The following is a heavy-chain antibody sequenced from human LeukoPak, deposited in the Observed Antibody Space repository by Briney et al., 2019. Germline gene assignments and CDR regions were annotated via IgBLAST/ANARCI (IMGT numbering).Heavy chain of an antibody. CDR2: IYPDDSDT. CDR1: GYSFTSYW. CDR3: ARHYPGGDYFIDY. V-gene: IGHV5-51*01. Sequence: GESLKISCKGSGYSFTSYWIGWVRQMPRKGLEWVGIIYPDDSDTRYSPSFQDQVTISADKSVSTASLQWSSLKASDTAIYYCARHYPGGDYFIDYWGQGTLVTVSS. J-gene: IGHJ4*02. D-gene: IGHD4-17*01.